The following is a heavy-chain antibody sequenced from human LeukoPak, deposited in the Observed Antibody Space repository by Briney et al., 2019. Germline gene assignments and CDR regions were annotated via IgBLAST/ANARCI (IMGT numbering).Heavy chain of an antibody. V-gene: IGHV3-30-3*01. Sequence: GGSLRLSCAASGFTFSSYAMHWVRQAPGKGLEWVAVISYDGSNKYYADSVKGRFTISRDNSKNTLYLQMNSLRAEDTAVYYCARENSEYYYDSSGPLGYWGQGTLVTVSS. CDR2: ISYDGSNK. CDR1: GFTFSSYA. CDR3: ARENSEYYYDSSGPLGY. J-gene: IGHJ4*02. D-gene: IGHD3-22*01.